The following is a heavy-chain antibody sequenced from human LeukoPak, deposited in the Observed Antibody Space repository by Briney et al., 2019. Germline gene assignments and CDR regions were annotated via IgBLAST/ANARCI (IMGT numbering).Heavy chain of an antibody. CDR2: INPNSGGT. J-gene: IGHJ5*02. D-gene: IGHD2-2*01. Sequence: AASVKVSCKASGYTFTGYYMHWVRQAPGQGLEWMGWINPNSGGTNYAQKFQGRVTMTRDTSISTAYMKLSRLRSDDTAVYYCARSNIVVVPAANPRDWFDPWGQGTLVTVSS. CDR3: ARSNIVVVPAANPRDWFDP. CDR1: GYTFTGYY. V-gene: IGHV1-2*02.